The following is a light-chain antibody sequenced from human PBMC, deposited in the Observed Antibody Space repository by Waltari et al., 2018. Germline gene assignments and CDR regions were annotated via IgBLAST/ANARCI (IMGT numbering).Light chain of an antibody. J-gene: IGKJ1*01. CDR2: GAF. Sequence: IVLTQSPGTLSLSPGERATLSCRTSQSISSDSLAWYPQRPGQSPRLLMFGAFNRATGIPDRFSGSGSGTDFTLTIRGLEPEDFAVYFCQQYGTSPRTFGQGTTVEIK. CDR3: QQYGTSPRT. CDR1: QSISSDS. V-gene: IGKV3-20*01.